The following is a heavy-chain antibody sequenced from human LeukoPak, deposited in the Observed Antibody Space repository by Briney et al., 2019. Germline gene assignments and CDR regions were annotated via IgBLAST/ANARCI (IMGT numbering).Heavy chain of an antibody. D-gene: IGHD6-19*01. J-gene: IGHJ4*02. CDR2: IYHSGST. CDR3: ARINSSGWYDFDY. CDR1: GGSISSYY. Sequence: SETLSLTCTVSGGSISSYYWSWIRQPAGKGLEWIGSIYHSGSTYYNPSLKSRVTISVDTSKNQFSLKLSSVTAADTAVYYCARINSSGWYDFDYWGQGTLVTVSS. V-gene: IGHV4-4*07.